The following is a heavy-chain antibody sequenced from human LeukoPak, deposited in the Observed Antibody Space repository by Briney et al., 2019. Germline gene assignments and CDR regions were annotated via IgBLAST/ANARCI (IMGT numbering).Heavy chain of an antibody. CDR2: IRYDGSNK. CDR3: ARVYYYGSGSQGNDY. Sequence: GGSLRLSCAASGFTFSSYGMHWVRQAPGKGLEWVAFIRYDGSNKYYADSVKGRFAISRDNSKNTLYLQMNSLRAEDTAVYYCARVYYYGSGSQGNDYWGQGTLVTVSS. V-gene: IGHV3-30*02. CDR1: GFTFSSYG. J-gene: IGHJ4*02. D-gene: IGHD3-10*01.